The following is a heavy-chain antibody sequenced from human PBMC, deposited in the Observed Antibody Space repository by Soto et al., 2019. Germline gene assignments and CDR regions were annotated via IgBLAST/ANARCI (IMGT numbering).Heavy chain of an antibody. J-gene: IGHJ3*02. V-gene: IGHV3-21*01. CDR3: VRDAYNRDAFDI. CDR1: GFNFITFS. D-gene: IGHD1-20*01. Sequence: VQLVESGGGLVKPGGSLRLSCAASGFNFITFSMNWVRQAPGKGLEWVSSISASSSSIYYAESVKGRFTVSRDSAKNSLYLQMNSLTAEDTALYYCVRDAYNRDAFDIWGQGTTVTVSS. CDR2: ISASSSSI.